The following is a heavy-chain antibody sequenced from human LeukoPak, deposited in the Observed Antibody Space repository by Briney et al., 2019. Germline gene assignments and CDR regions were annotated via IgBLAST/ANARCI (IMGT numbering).Heavy chain of an antibody. V-gene: IGHV4-34*01. J-gene: IGHJ1*01. CDR2: INHSGST. CDR3: ARDEGYCGGDCYSIQH. Sequence: SETLSLTCAVYGGSFSDYDWSWVRQPPGKGLEWIGEINHSGSTNYNPSLKSRVTISVDTSKNQFSLKLSSVTAADTAVYYCARDEGYCGGDCYSIQHWGQGTLVTVSS. D-gene: IGHD2-21*02. CDR1: GGSFSDYD.